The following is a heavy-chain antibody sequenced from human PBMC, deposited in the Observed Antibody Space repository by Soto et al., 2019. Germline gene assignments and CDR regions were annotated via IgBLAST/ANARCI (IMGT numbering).Heavy chain of an antibody. CDR1: GYSFTSYW. CDR2: IDPSDSYT. V-gene: IGHV5-10-1*01. D-gene: IGHD6-13*01. CDR3: ARHATPALYSKGAFDI. J-gene: IGHJ3*02. Sequence: PGESLKISCKGSGYSFTSYWISWVRQMPGKGLEWMGRIDPSDSYTNYSPSFQGHVTISADKSISTAYLQWSSLKASDTAMYYCARHATPALYSKGAFDIWGQGIMVTLSS.